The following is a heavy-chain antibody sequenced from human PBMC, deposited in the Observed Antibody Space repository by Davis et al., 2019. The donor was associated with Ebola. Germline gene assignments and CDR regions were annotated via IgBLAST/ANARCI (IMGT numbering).Heavy chain of an antibody. CDR1: GYTFTSYY. D-gene: IGHD5-12*01. CDR2: INPSGGST. J-gene: IGHJ4*02. CDR3: ARAMARAVATHYFDY. Sequence: ASVKVSCKASGYTFTSYYMHWVRQAPGQGLEWMGIINPSGGSTSYAQKFQGRVTMTRDTSTSTVYMELSSLRSEDTAVYYCARAMARAVATHYFDYWGQGTLVTVSS. V-gene: IGHV1-46*01.